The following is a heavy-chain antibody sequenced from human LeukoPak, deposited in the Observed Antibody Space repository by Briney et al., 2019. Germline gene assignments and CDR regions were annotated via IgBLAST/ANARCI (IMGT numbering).Heavy chain of an antibody. CDR3: ARVGGYSYGPRAYYYYYMDV. V-gene: IGHV1-69*06. CDR2: IIPIFGTA. J-gene: IGHJ6*03. D-gene: IGHD5-18*01. Sequence: GASVKVSCKASGGTFSTYAISWVRQAPGQGLEWMGGIIPIFGTANYAQKFQGRVTITADKSTSTAYMELSSLRSEDTAVYYCARVGGYSYGPRAYYYYYMDVWGKGTTVTVSS. CDR1: GGTFSTYA.